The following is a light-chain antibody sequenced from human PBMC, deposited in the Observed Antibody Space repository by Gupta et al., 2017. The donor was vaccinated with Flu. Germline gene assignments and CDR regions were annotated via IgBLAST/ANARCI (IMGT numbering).Light chain of an antibody. Sequence: QSVLTQPPSASGTPGQTVTISCSGSSSNIGRNYVYWYQQLPGTAPKLLIYRNNQRPSGVPDRFSGSKSGTSASLAISGLRSEDEADYYCAAWDDSLSGVFGGGTKLTVL. CDR1: SSNIGRNY. J-gene: IGLJ3*02. CDR2: RNN. V-gene: IGLV1-47*01. CDR3: AAWDDSLSGV.